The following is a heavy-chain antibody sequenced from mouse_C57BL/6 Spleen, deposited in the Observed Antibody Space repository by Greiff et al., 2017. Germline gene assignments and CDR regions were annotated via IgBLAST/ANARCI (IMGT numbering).Heavy chain of an antibody. V-gene: IGHV10-1*01. CDR1: GFSFNTYA. D-gene: IGHD1-1*01. Sequence: EVQRVESGGGLVQPTGSLKLSCAASGFSFNTYAMNWVRQAQGKGLEWVARIRSKSNNYATYYADSVKDRFTISRDDSESMLYLQMNNLKTEDTAMYYCVRHKDSSYVYYAMDYWGQGTSVTVAS. CDR3: VRHKDSSYVYYAMDY. CDR2: IRSKSNNYAT. J-gene: IGHJ4*01.